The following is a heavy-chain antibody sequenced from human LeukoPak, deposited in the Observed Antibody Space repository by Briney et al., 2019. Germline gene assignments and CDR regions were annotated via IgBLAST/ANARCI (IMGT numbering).Heavy chain of an antibody. V-gene: IGHV3-30-3*01. CDR3: ARDFSSGWYLDAFDV. CDR1: GFTFSSYA. Sequence: GGSLRLSCAASGFTFSSYAMQWVRQAPGKGLEWVAVISHDGSDENYVDSVKGRFTTSRDNSKNTLYLQMNSLRAEDTAVYYCARDFSSGWYLDAFDVWGQGTMVTVSS. D-gene: IGHD6-19*01. CDR2: ISHDGSDE. J-gene: IGHJ3*01.